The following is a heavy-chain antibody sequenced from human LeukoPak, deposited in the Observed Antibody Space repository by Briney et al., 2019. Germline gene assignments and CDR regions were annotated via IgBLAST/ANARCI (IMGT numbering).Heavy chain of an antibody. CDR3: ARSDYSNYGWFDP. CDR2: IYYSGST. D-gene: IGHD4-11*01. CDR1: GGSISSYY. J-gene: IGHJ5*02. Sequence: SETLSLTCTVSGGSISSYYWSWIRQPPGKGLEWIGYIYYSGSTNYNPSLKSRVTISVDTSKNQFSLKLSSVTAADTAVYYCARSDYSNYGWFDPWGQGTLVTVST. V-gene: IGHV4-59*01.